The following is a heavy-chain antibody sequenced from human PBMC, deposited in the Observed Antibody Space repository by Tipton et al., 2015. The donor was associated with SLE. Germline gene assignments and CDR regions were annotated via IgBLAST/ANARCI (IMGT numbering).Heavy chain of an antibody. CDR2: ISSSGTAE. V-gene: IGHV3-48*03. CDR1: GFTITNYE. CDR3: ATSYSTSPREFFQD. D-gene: IGHD6-6*01. J-gene: IGHJ1*01. Sequence: SLRLSCVVTGFTITNYEMNWVRQAPGKGLEWVSYISSSGTAEDYADSVKGRFTISRDNARNSVYLQMNSLRAEDTAVYHCATSYSTSPREFFQDWGQGTLVTVSS.